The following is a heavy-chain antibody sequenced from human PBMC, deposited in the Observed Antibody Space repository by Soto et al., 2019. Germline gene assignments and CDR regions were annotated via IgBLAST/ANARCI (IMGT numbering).Heavy chain of an antibody. V-gene: IGHV3-30-3*01. J-gene: IGHJ6*02. Sequence: QVQLVESGGGVVQPGRSLRLSCAASGFTFSSYAMHWVRQAPGKGLEWVAVISYDGSNKYYADSVKGRFTISRDNSKNTLYLQMNSLRAEDTAVYYCARGGQYQLLPGSGMDVWGQGTTVTVSS. CDR1: GFTFSSYA. CDR3: ARGGQYQLLPGSGMDV. CDR2: ISYDGSNK. D-gene: IGHD2-2*01.